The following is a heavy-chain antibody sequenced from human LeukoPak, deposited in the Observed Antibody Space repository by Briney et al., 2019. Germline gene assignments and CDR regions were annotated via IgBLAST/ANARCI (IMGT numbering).Heavy chain of an antibody. CDR3: EMDRRNRGYNYASQ. J-gene: IGHJ4*02. CDR2: VCVGVEGT. V-gene: IGHV3-23*01. CDR1: GFTFDSYA. Sequence: GWSLSLSLVGSGFTFDSYAINGVRQAPGRGLVGVSAVCVGVEGTVSPDSMKGRCTISRENSKNTVNLEMNSMRVEDTAIYCCEMDRRNRGYNYASQWGQRTLVTVSS. D-gene: IGHD5-24*01.